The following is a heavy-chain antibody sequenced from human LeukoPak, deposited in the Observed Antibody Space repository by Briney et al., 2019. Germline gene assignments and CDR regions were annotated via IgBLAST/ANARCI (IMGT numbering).Heavy chain of an antibody. J-gene: IGHJ4*02. CDR2: IHHSGSS. Sequence: PSETLSLTCAVSGDSVSGSFWWSWVRPPPHKGLEWIGEIHHSGSSNYNPSLESRVIISLDSSKNLLSLELSSVTAADTAVYYCATPQLSCSGGSCYSGPFDYWGWGTLVTVSS. D-gene: IGHD2-15*01. CDR3: ATPQLSCSGGSCYSGPFDY. V-gene: IGHV4-4*02. CDR1: GDSVSGSFW.